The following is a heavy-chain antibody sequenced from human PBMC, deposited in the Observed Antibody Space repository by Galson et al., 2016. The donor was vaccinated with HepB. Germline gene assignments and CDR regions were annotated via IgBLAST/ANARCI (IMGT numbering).Heavy chain of an antibody. Sequence: SETLSLTCIVSGGSISRDYYWGWIRQPPGRGLEWIGSIYSNEDTYYNPSVKSRVTISVDTSKNQFSLRLNSVTAADTGEYYCATGIVVAGKYYYYYMDVWGKGTSVTVSS. D-gene: IGHD6-19*01. CDR3: ATGIVVAGKYYYYYMDV. CDR1: GGSISRDYY. CDR2: IYSNEDT. V-gene: IGHV4-39*01. J-gene: IGHJ6*03.